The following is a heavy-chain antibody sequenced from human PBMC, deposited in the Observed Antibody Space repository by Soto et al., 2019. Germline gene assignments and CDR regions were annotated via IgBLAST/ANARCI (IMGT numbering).Heavy chain of an antibody. V-gene: IGHV4-61*01. CDR2: IYYTGTT. J-gene: IGHJ4*02. CDR1: GGSVRSDSYY. CDR3: ARVDDYGDYFDY. D-gene: IGHD4-17*01. Sequence: SETLSLTCTVSGGSVRSDSYYWSWIRQPPGKGLEWIGYIYYTGTTNYNPSLKSRVTISIDTSKNQFSLKLSSVTAADTAVYYCARVDDYGDYFDYWGQGTLVT.